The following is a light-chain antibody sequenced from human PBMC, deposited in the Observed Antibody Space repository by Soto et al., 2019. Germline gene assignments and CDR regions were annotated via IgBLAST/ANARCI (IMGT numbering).Light chain of an antibody. CDR2: SHN. CDR3: AAWDDSLSGVV. J-gene: IGLJ2*01. CDR1: SSNIGTNY. V-gene: IGLV1-47*02. Sequence: QSVLTQPPSASGTPGQRVMISCSGSSSNIGTNYVYWYQQLPGTAPKLLIYSHNQRPSGVPDRFSGSKSGTSASLAISGLRSEDEADYYCAAWDDSLSGVVFGGGTKLTVL.